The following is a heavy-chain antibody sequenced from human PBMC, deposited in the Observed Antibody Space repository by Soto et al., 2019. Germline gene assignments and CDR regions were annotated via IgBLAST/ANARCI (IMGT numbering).Heavy chain of an antibody. V-gene: IGHV3-48*01. Sequence: GGSLRLSCTASGFTFSRYNMNWVRQAPGKGLEWISYISSGGSTMFYADTVKGRFTVSRDNAKNLVFLEMNSLRAEDTAIYYCAREGYCTGGSCYSIWSWFDPWGQGTQVTVSS. D-gene: IGHD2-15*01. CDR1: GFTFSRYN. CDR2: ISSGGSTM. CDR3: AREGYCTGGSCYSIWSWFDP. J-gene: IGHJ5*02.